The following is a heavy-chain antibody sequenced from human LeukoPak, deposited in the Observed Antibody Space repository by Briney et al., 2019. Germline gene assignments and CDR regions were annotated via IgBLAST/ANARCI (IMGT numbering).Heavy chain of an antibody. CDR2: ISSSSSYI. Sequence: GGSLRLSCAASGFTFSSYSMNWVRQAPGKGLEWVSSISSSSSYIYYADSVKGRFTISRDNTKNSLYLQMNSLRAEDTAVYYCARVRYGGNSLNYWGQGTLVTVSS. D-gene: IGHD4-23*01. CDR1: GFTFSSYS. V-gene: IGHV3-21*01. J-gene: IGHJ4*02. CDR3: ARVRYGGNSLNY.